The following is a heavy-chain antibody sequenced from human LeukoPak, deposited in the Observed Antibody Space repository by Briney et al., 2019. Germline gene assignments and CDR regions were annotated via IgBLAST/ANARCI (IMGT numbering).Heavy chain of an antibody. CDR3: ARGLEYSSSDWFDP. CDR2: ISSSSSYI. V-gene: IGHV3-21*01. CDR1: GFTFSSYS. J-gene: IGHJ5*02. Sequence: PGGSLRLSCAASGFTFSSYSMNWVRQAPGKGLEWVSSISSSSSYIYYADSVKGRFTISRDNAKNLLYLQMNSLRAEDTAVYYCARGLEYSSSDWFDPWGQGTLVTVSS. D-gene: IGHD6-6*01.